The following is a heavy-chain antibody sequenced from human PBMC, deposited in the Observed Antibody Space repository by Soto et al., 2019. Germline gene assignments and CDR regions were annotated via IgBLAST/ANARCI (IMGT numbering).Heavy chain of an antibody. CDR1: GFTFSSYA. J-gene: IGHJ4*02. D-gene: IGHD2-15*01. Sequence: EVQLLESGGGLVQPGGSLRLSCAASGFTFSSYAMSWVRQAPGKGLEWVSAISGSGGSTYYADSVKGRFTISRDNSKNTLYLQMNSLRAEDTAVYYCAKDRTCCSGGSCYSEAFDYWGQGTLVTVSS. V-gene: IGHV3-23*01. CDR2: ISGSGGST. CDR3: AKDRTCCSGGSCYSEAFDY.